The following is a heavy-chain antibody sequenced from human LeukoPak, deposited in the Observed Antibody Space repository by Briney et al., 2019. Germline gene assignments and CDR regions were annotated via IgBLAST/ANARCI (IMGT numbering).Heavy chain of an antibody. V-gene: IGHV3-30*02. J-gene: IGHJ4*02. CDR1: GFTFSSYG. Sequence: GGSLRLSCAASGFTFSSYGMHWVRQAPGKGLEWVAFIRYDGSNKYYADSVKGRFTISRDNSKNTLYLQMNSLRAEDTAVYYCARDYLRYCSGGSCYLFYWGQGTLVTVSS. CDR2: IRYDGSNK. CDR3: ARDYLRYCSGGSCYLFY. D-gene: IGHD2-15*01.